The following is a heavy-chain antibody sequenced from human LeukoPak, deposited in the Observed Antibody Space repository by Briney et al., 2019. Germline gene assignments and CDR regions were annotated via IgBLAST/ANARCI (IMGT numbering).Heavy chain of an antibody. Sequence: PSETLSLTCTVSGGFINRYYWSWIRQPPEEGLEWIGYIYYSGRTNYNPSIKSRVTISVDTSKNQFSLKLSSVTAADTAVYYCASTLDIVATIGSFWFDPWGQGTLVTVSS. CDR2: IYYSGRT. V-gene: IGHV4-59*08. CDR1: GGFINRYY. J-gene: IGHJ5*02. CDR3: ASTLDIVATIGSFWFDP. D-gene: IGHD5-12*01.